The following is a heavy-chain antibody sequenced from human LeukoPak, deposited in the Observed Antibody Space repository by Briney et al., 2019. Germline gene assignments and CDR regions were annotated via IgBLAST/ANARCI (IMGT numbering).Heavy chain of an antibody. CDR2: IIPILGIA. V-gene: IGHV1-69*04. J-gene: IGHJ4*02. CDR3: AGIVMVRGVMGFDY. CDR1: GGTFSSYA. D-gene: IGHD3-10*01. Sequence: ASVKVSCKASGGTFSSYAISWVRQAPGQGLEWMGRIIPILGIANYAQKFQGRVTITADKSTSTAYMELSSLRSEDTAVCYCAGIVMVRGVMGFDYWGQGTLVTVSS.